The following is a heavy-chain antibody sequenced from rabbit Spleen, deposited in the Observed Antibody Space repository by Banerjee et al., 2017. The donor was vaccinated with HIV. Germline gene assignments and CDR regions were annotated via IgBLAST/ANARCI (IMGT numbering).Heavy chain of an antibody. V-gene: IGHV1S45*01. CDR2: IDTGSSGFT. CDR1: GFSFSYSYW. CDR3: ARDTSTSFSSYGMDL. Sequence: QEQLEESGGDLVKPEGSLTLTCTASGFSFSYSYWICWVRQAPGKGLEWIACIDTGSSGFTYFATWAKGRFTISKTSSTTVTLQVTRLTAADTATYFCARDTSTSFSSYGMDLWGPGTLVTVS. D-gene: IGHD1-1*01. J-gene: IGHJ6*01.